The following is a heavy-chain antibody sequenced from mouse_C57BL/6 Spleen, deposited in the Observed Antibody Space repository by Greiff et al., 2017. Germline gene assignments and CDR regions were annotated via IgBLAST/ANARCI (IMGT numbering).Heavy chain of an antibody. CDR1: GYAFSSSW. CDR3: AREEGGTWGYFDY. J-gene: IGHJ2*01. V-gene: IGHV1-82*01. CDR2: IYPGDGDT. D-gene: IGHD4-1*01. Sequence: VKLVESGPELVKPGASVKISCKASGYAFSSSWMNWVKQRPGKGLEWIGRIYPGDGDTNYNGKFKGKATLTADKSSSTAYMQLSSLTSEDSAVYFCAREEGGTWGYFDYWGQGTTLTVSS.